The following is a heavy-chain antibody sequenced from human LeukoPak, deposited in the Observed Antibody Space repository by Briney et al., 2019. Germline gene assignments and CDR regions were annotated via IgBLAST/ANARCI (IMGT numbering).Heavy chain of an antibody. J-gene: IGHJ4*02. CDR3: ARDSPEDYGDYYFDY. D-gene: IGHD4-17*01. CDR2: ISGSGGST. V-gene: IGHV3-23*01. Sequence: PGGSLRLSCAASGFTFSSYGMSWVRQAPGKGLEWVSAISGSGGSTYYADSVKGRFTISRDNSKNTLYLQMNSLRVEDTAVYYCARDSPEDYGDYYFDYWGQGTLVTVSS. CDR1: GFTFSSYG.